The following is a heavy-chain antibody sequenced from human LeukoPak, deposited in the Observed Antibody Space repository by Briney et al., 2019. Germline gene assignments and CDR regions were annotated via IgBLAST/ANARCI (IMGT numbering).Heavy chain of an antibody. CDR1: GYTFTVYY. CDR3: ARDVPNSSSDAFDI. D-gene: IGHD6-13*01. J-gene: IGHJ3*02. CDR2: INPNSGGT. V-gene: IGHV1-2*02. Sequence: ASVKVSCKASGYTFTVYYMHWVRQAPGQGLEWMGWINPNSGGTNYAQKFQGRVTMTRDTSISTAYMELSRLRSDDTAVYYCARDVPNSSSDAFDIWGQGTMVTVSS.